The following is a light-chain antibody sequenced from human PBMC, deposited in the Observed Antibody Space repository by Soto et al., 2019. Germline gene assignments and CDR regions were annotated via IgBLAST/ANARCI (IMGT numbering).Light chain of an antibody. V-gene: IGKV3-20*01. CDR3: QQYGSSPLT. CDR1: QSVSSRY. Sequence: EIVLTQSPGTLSLSPGERATLSCRASQSVSSRYLARYQQRPGQAPRLLIYGASSRATGIPDRFSGSGSEADFTLTIIRLEPEDFVIYYCQQYGSSPLTFGQGTKVEVK. J-gene: IGKJ1*01. CDR2: GAS.